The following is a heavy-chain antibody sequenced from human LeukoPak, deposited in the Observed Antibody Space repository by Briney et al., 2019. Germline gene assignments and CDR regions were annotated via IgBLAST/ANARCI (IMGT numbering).Heavy chain of an antibody. V-gene: IGHV1-3*01. CDR1: GYTFTDYA. CDR3: ASLGWDSSGYYGNDAFDI. Sequence: ASVKVSCKASGYTFTDYAMHWVRQAPGQRLEWMGWINAGNGNTKYSQKFQGRVTITRDTSASTAYMELSSLRSEDTAVYYCASLGWDSSGYYGNDAFDIWGQGTMVTVSS. CDR2: INAGNGNT. J-gene: IGHJ3*02. D-gene: IGHD3-22*01.